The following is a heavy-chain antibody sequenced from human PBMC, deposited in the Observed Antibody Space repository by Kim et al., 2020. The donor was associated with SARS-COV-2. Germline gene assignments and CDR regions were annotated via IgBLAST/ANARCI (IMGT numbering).Heavy chain of an antibody. CDR3: AKVNSGPFDY. CDR2: I. V-gene: IGHV3-9*01. J-gene: IGHJ4*02. D-gene: IGHD6-19*01. Sequence: IGYADSVKGRFTISTDNAKNSLYLQMNSLRAEDTALYYCAKVNSGPFDYWGQGTLVTVSS.